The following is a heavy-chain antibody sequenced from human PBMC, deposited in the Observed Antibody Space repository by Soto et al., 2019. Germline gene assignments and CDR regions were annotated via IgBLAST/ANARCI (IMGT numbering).Heavy chain of an antibody. J-gene: IGHJ4*02. V-gene: IGHV4-39*01. D-gene: IGHD6-19*01. CDR2: IYYSGST. Sequence: SETLSLTCTVSGGSISSSSYYWGWIRQPPGKGLEWIGSIYYSGSTYYNPSLKSRVTISVDTSKNQFSLKLSSVTAADTAVYYYAIAVAGWRGGGFYFDYWGRGTLVTVSS. CDR3: AIAVAGWRGGGFYFDY. CDR1: GGSISSSSYY.